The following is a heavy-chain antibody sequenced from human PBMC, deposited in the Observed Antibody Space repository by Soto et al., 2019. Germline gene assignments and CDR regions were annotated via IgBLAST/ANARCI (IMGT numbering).Heavy chain of an antibody. Sequence: GGSLRLSCAASGFTFDDYAMHWVRQAPGKGLEWVSGISWNSGSIGYADSVKGRFTISRNNAKNSLYLQMNSLRAEDTALYYCAKDNVDGTTLGAFDYWGQGTLVTVSS. CDR3: AKDNVDGTTLGAFDY. V-gene: IGHV3-9*01. CDR1: GFTFDDYA. J-gene: IGHJ4*02. D-gene: IGHD1-7*01. CDR2: ISWNSGSI.